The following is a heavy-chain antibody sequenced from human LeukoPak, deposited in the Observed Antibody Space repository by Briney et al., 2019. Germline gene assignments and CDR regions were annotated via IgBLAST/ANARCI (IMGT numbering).Heavy chain of an antibody. CDR2: INHSGST. CDR1: GGSFSGYY. Sequence: PSETLSLTCAVYGGSFSGYYWSWIRQPPGKGLEWIGEINHSGSTNYNPSLKSRVTISVDTSKNQFSLKLSSVTAADTAVYYCGCSPNLYSTGSFFVCRGQGTLVTVSS. J-gene: IGHJ4*02. D-gene: IGHD2/OR15-2a*01. V-gene: IGHV4-34*01. CDR3: GCSPNLYSTGSFFVC.